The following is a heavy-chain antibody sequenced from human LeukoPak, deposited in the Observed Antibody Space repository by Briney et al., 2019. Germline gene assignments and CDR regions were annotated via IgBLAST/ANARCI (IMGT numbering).Heavy chain of an antibody. Sequence: PGGSLRLSCAASGFTFSSYAMSWVRQAPGKGLEWVSAISGSGGSTYYADSVKGRFTISRDNSKNTLYLQMNSLRAEDTAVYYCAKDGRRCSGGSCYYNWFDPWGQGTLVIVSS. CDR2: ISGSGGST. J-gene: IGHJ5*02. CDR3: AKDGRRCSGGSCYYNWFDP. V-gene: IGHV3-23*01. D-gene: IGHD2-15*01. CDR1: GFTFSSYA.